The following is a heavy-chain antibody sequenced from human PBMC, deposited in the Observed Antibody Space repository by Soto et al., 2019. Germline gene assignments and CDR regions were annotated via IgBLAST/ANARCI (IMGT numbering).Heavy chain of an antibody. Sequence: PSETLSLTCAVYGGSFSGYYWSWIRQLPGKGLEWIGEINYSGSTNYNPSLKSRVTISVDTSKNQFSLKLSSVTAADTAVYYCARRGFYYDSSGYYNEVYYCGMDVWGQGTTVTVSS. J-gene: IGHJ6*02. CDR1: GGSFSGYY. CDR3: ARRGFYYDSSGYYNEVYYCGMDV. D-gene: IGHD3-22*01. V-gene: IGHV4-34*01. CDR2: INYSGST.